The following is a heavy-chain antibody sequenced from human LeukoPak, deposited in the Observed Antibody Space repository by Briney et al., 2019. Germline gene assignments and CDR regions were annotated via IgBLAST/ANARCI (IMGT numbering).Heavy chain of an antibody. Sequence: SQTLSLTCTVSGGSISSGDYYWSWIRQPPGKGLEWIGCIYYSGSTYYNPSLKSRVTISVDTSKNQFSLKLSSVTAADTAVYYCARVAVDTAMVPGSFDYWGQGTLVTVSS. V-gene: IGHV4-30-4*01. CDR2: IYYSGST. D-gene: IGHD5-18*01. CDR1: GGSISSGDYY. J-gene: IGHJ4*02. CDR3: ARVAVDTAMVPGSFDY.